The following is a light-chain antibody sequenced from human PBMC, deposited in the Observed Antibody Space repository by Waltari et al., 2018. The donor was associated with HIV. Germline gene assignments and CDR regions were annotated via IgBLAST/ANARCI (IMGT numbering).Light chain of an antibody. CDR1: SSDVGGYNY. J-gene: IGLJ2*01. CDR3: SSYTSSSTLV. CDR2: DVS. V-gene: IGLV2-14*03. Sequence: QSALTQPASVSGSPGQSITISCTGTSSDVGGYNYVSWYQQHPAKAPKLMIYDVSNRPSGVSNRFSGSKSGNTASLTISGLQAEYEADYYCSSYTSSSTLVFGGGTKLTVL.